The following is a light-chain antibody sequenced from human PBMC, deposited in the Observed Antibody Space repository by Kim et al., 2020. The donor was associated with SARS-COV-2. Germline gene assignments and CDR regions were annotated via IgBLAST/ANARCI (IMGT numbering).Light chain of an antibody. Sequence: QSVLTQPPSASGTPGQRVTISCSGSSSNIESNTVNWYQQLPGTAPKLLIYSNNQRPSGVPDRFSGSKSGTSASLAISGLQSENEADYYCAAWDDSLNGYVFRTGTKVTVL. J-gene: IGLJ1*01. CDR3: AAWDDSLNGYV. V-gene: IGLV1-44*01. CDR1: SSNIESNT. CDR2: SNN.